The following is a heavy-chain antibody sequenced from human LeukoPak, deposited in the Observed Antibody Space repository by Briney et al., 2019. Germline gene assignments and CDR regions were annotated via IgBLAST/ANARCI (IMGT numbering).Heavy chain of an antibody. CDR3: ARSGHEWIQLWADRSFDY. J-gene: IGHJ4*02. D-gene: IGHD5-18*01. V-gene: IGHV1-46*01. CDR2: INPSGGST. CDR1: GYTFTNYY. Sequence: ASVKVSRKASGYTFTNYYIHWVRQAPGQGLEWMGIINPSGGSTSYAQKFQGRVTMTRDTSTSTVYMELSSLRSEDTAVYYCARSGHEWIQLWADRSFDYWGQGTLVTVSS.